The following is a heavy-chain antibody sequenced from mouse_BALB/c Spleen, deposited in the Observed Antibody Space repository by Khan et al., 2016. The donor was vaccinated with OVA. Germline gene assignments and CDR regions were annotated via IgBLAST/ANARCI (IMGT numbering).Heavy chain of an antibody. D-gene: IGHD2-5*01. V-gene: IGHV1-4*01. CDR1: GYTFTSYT. J-gene: IGHJ3*01. Sequence: QVQLKQSGAELARPGASVKMSCKASGYTFTSYTIHWIKLRPGQGLEWIGYINPSNGYTNYNQKFKDKATLTADKSSTTAYMELSSLTSDDSAVYNCVRDAAYYRNYGWFAYWGQGTLVTVSA. CDR2: INPSNGYT. CDR3: VRDAAYYRNYGWFAY.